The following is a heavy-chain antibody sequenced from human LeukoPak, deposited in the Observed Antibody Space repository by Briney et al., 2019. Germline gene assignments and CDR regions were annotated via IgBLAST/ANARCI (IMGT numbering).Heavy chain of an antibody. V-gene: IGHV3-23*01. CDR3: AKHPHTAMVTSNFDY. J-gene: IGHJ4*02. CDR1: GFTFSSYA. CDR2: ITGSGGNT. Sequence: GSLRLSCAASGFTFSSYAMSWVRQAPGKGLEWVSDITGSGGNTYYADSVKGRFTISRDNSKNTLYLQMNSLRAEDTAVYYCAKHPHTAMVTSNFDYWGQGTLVIVSS. D-gene: IGHD5-18*01.